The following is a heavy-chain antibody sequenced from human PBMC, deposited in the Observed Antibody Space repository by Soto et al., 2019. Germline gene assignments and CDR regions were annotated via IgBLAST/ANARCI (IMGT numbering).Heavy chain of an antibody. V-gene: IGHV3-23*01. D-gene: IGHD3-22*01. CDR2: VSGSGAST. J-gene: IGHJ4*02. CDR3: AKGVYYDNSGYLYFDH. Sequence: EVQLLESGGGLVKPGGSLRLSCAASGFTFSTYAMSWVRQAPGKGLEWVSAVSGSGASTYNADSVKGRFTISRDNSKNTLYLHMNSLRAEDTAVFYCAKGVYYDNSGYLYFDHWGQGTLVTVSS. CDR1: GFTFSTYA.